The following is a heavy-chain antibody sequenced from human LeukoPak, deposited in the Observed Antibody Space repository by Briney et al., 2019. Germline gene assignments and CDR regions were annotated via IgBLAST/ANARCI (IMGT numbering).Heavy chain of an antibody. CDR1: GGSISSSSYY. Sequence: PSETLSLTCTVSGGSISSSSYYWGWIRQPPGKGLEWIGNIYYSGSTYNNPSLKSRVTISVDTSKNQISLKLSSVTAADTGVYYCGRKFSDYMDVWGKGTAVTV. J-gene: IGHJ6*03. CDR3: GRKFSDYMDV. D-gene: IGHD6-25*01. V-gene: IGHV4-39*01. CDR2: IYYSGST.